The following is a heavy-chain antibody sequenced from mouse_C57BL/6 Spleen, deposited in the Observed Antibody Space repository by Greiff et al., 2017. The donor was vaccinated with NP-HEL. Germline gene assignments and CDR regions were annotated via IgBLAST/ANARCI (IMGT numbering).Heavy chain of an antibody. V-gene: IGHV1-55*01. CDR1: GYTFTSYW. Sequence: VQLQQSGAELVKPGASVKMSCKASGYTFTSYWITWVKQRPGQGLEWIGDIYPGSGSTNYNEKFKSKATLTVDTSSSTAYMQLSSLTSEDSAVYYCARGGQYYYAMDYWGQGTSVTVSS. CDR3: ARGGQYYYAMDY. CDR2: IYPGSGST. J-gene: IGHJ4*01.